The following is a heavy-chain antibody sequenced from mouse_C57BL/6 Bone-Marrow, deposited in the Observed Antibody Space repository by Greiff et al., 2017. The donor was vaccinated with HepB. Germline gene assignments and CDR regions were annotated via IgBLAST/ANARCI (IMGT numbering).Heavy chain of an antibody. J-gene: IGHJ1*03. D-gene: IGHD4-1*01. V-gene: IGHV1-52*01. Sequence: QVQLQQPGAELVRPGSSVKLSCKASGYTFTSYWMHWVKQRPIQGLEWIGNIDPSDSETHYNQKFKDKATLTVDKSSSTAYMQLSSLTSEDSAVYYCARSANWGWYFDVWGTGTTVTVSS. CDR2: IDPSDSET. CDR1: GYTFTSYW. CDR3: ARSANWGWYFDV.